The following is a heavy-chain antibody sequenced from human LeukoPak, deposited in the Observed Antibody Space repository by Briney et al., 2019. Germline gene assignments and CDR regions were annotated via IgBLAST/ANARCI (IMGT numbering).Heavy chain of an antibody. CDR1: GFTFSSYA. Sequence: GGSLRLSCAASGFTFSSYAMSWVRQAPGKGLEWVSAISGSGGSTYYADSVKGRFTISRDNSKNTLYLQMNSLRAEDTAVYYCAKRGYSGYDSHLYYFDYWGQGTLVTVSS. D-gene: IGHD5-12*01. V-gene: IGHV3-23*01. CDR2: ISGSGGST. J-gene: IGHJ4*02. CDR3: AKRGYSGYDSHLYYFDY.